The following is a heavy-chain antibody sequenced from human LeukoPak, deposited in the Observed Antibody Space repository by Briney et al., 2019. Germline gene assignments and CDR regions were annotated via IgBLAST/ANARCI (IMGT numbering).Heavy chain of an antibody. CDR2: INTDGSST. CDR3: ARGFGDYYDSSGYYLFDY. J-gene: IGHJ4*02. V-gene: IGHV3-74*01. CDR1: GLTFSSYW. D-gene: IGHD3-22*01. Sequence: GSLRLSCAASGLTFSSYWMHWVRQAPGKGLVWVSRINTDGSSTSYADSVKGRFTISRDNAKNTLYLQMNSLRAEDTAVYYCARGFGDYYDSSGYYLFDYWGQGTLVTVSS.